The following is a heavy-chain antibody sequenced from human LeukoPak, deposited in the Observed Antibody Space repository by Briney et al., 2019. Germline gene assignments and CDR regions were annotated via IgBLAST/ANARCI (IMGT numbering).Heavy chain of an antibody. Sequence: GGSLRLSCAAPGFTFSSYAMGWVRQAPGKGLDWVSAISLGGSVTYNADSVKGRFTIFRDNSKNTLYLQMNSLRVEDTAIYYCANWQNGDNWGQGTLVTVSS. CDR3: ANWQNGDN. CDR1: GFTFSSYA. CDR2: ISLGGSVT. D-gene: IGHD2-8*01. V-gene: IGHV3-23*01. J-gene: IGHJ4*02.